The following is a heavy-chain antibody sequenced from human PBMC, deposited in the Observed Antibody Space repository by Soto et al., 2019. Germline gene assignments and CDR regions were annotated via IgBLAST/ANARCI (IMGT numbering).Heavy chain of an antibody. CDR1: GFTFGGYA. CDR3: TSRVVVTGY. V-gene: IGHV3-49*04. J-gene: IGHJ4*02. D-gene: IGHD3-22*01. CDR2: IRSKAYGGTT. Sequence: GGSLRLSCTASGFTFGGYAMSLVRQAPGKGLEWVGFIRSKAYGGTTEYAAPVKGRFTISRDDSKSIAYLQMNSLKNEDTAVYYCTSRVVVTGYWGQGTLFTVSS.